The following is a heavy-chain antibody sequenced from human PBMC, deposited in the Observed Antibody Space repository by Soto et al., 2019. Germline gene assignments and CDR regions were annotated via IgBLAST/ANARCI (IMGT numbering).Heavy chain of an antibody. CDR3: ARSMVTRVVWY. D-gene: IGHD4-17*01. Sequence: QVQLQQWGAGLLKPSETLSLTCAVYGGSFSGYYWSWIRQPPGKGLEWIGEINHSGSTNYNPSLKSRVTISVDTSKNQFSLKLSSVTAADTAVYYCARSMVTRVVWYWGQGTLVTVSS. CDR1: GGSFSGYY. CDR2: INHSGST. J-gene: IGHJ4*02. V-gene: IGHV4-34*01.